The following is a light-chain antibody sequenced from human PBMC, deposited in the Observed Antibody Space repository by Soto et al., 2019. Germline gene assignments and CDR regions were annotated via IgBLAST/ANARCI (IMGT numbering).Light chain of an antibody. CDR2: AAS. CDR3: QQSYITPPIT. Sequence: DIQMTQSPSTLSASVGDRVTITCRASQGISSYLAWYQQTPGKAPKLLINAASNLRSGVPSRFSGSGSGTDFTLTIDGLQPEDFAVYYCQQSYITPPITFGQGTRLEIK. CDR1: QGISSY. J-gene: IGKJ5*01. V-gene: IGKV1-39*01.